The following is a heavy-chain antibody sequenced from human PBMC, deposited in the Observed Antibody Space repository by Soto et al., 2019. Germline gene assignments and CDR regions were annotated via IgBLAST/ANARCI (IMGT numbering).Heavy chain of an antibody. Sequence: QVQLVQSGAEVKKPGSSVKVSCKASGGTFSSYAISWVRQAPGQGLEWMGGIIPIFGTANYAQKFQGRVTITADESTSTAYMELSSLRSEDTAVYYCARGRVHGITMIERGWHWFDPWGQGTLVTVSS. CDR2: IIPIFGTA. J-gene: IGHJ5*02. CDR1: GGTFSSYA. D-gene: IGHD3-22*01. V-gene: IGHV1-69*12. CDR3: ARGRVHGITMIERGWHWFDP.